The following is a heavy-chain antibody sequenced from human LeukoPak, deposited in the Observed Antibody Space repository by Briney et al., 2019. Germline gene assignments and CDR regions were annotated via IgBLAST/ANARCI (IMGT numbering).Heavy chain of an antibody. CDR2: VYPGDSDA. CDR3: ARGMYYFDY. D-gene: IGHD3-16*01. CDR1: GYIFTNYW. V-gene: IGHV5-51*01. Sequence: GESLKISCQVSGYIFTNYWIGWVRQMPGKGLEWMGIVYPGDSDARYSPSFQGQVTISADKSISTAYLQWSSLKASDTAMYYCARGMYYFDYWGQGTLVTVSS. J-gene: IGHJ4*02.